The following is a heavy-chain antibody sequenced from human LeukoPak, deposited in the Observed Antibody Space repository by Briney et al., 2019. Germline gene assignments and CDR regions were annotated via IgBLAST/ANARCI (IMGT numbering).Heavy chain of an antibody. Sequence: SGTLSLTCTVSGGSISSYYWSWIRQPAGKGLEWIGRIYTSGSTNYNPSLKSRVTMSVDTSKNQFSLKLSSVTAADTAVYYCARALVVNPYDAFDIWGQGTMVTVSS. CDR3: ARALVVNPYDAFDI. CDR1: GGSISSYY. V-gene: IGHV4-4*07. D-gene: IGHD3-22*01. J-gene: IGHJ3*02. CDR2: IYTSGST.